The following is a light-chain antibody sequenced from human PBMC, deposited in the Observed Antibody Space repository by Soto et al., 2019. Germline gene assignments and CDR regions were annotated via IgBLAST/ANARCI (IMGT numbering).Light chain of an antibody. CDR3: HQYASEPLT. Sequence: IVLTQSPRTLSLSPGARVTLSWRASQSVGREYLEWFQHKPGKAPRLLVHNASTRATGVPERFSGSGSGTDFTFTVSRLEPEDFEIYYCHQYASEPLTFGGGTKVDIK. V-gene: IGKV3-20*01. CDR1: QSVGREY. J-gene: IGKJ4*01. CDR2: NAS.